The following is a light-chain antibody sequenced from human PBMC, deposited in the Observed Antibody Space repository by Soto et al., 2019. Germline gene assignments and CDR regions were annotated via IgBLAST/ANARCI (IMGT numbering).Light chain of an antibody. Sequence: QSALTQPASVSGSPGQSITISCTGTSSDVGSYILVSWYQQHPGKAPKLMIYEVSKRPSGVSNRFSGSKSGNTASLTISGLQAEDEADYYCCSDAGNSIVVFGGGTKLTVL. CDR3: CSDAGNSIVV. V-gene: IGLV2-23*02. CDR1: SSDVGSYIL. J-gene: IGLJ2*01. CDR2: EVS.